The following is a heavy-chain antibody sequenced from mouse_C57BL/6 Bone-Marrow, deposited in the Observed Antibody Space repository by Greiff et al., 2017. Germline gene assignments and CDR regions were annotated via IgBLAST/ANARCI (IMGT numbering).Heavy chain of an antibody. CDR3: ARGCVYGSSYYVDY. D-gene: IGHD1-1*01. V-gene: IGHV1-55*01. J-gene: IGHJ2*01. CDR1: GYTFTGYW. CDR2: IYPGSGST. Sequence: QVQLQQSGAELVRPGTSVKLSCKASGYTFTGYWITWVKQRPGQGLEWIGDIYPGSGSTNYNEKFKSKATLTADTSSSTAYMQLSSLTSEDSAIYYCARGCVYGSSYYVDYWSQGTTLTVST.